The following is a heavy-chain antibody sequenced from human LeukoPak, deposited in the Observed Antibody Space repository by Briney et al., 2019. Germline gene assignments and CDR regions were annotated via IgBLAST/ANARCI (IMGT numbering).Heavy chain of an antibody. J-gene: IGHJ4*02. CDR1: GGSISSYY. Sequence: SETLSLTCTVSGGSISSYYWSWIRQPPGKGLEWIGYIYYSGSTNYNPSLKSRVTISVDTSKNQFSLKLSSVTAADTAVYYCARTNNWNDADYFDYWGQGTLVTVSS. CDR3: ARTNNWNDADYFDY. D-gene: IGHD1-1*01. V-gene: IGHV4-59*08. CDR2: IYYSGST.